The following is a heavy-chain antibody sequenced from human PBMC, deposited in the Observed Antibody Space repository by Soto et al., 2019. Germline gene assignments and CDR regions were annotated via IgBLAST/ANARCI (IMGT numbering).Heavy chain of an antibody. Sequence: QVQLVQSGAEVKKPGSSVKVSCKASGGTFSSYAISWVRQAPGQGLEWMGGIIPIFGTANYAQKFQGRATITADESTSTAYMELSSLRSEDTAVYYCARLDPPRRYEYNWFDPWGQGTLVTVSS. V-gene: IGHV1-69*01. D-gene: IGHD3-16*02. J-gene: IGHJ5*02. CDR3: ARLDPPRRYEYNWFDP. CDR1: GGTFSSYA. CDR2: IIPIFGTA.